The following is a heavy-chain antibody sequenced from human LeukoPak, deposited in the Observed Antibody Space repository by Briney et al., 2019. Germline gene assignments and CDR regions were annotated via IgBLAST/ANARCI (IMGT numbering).Heavy chain of an antibody. D-gene: IGHD1-26*01. J-gene: IGHJ6*02. CDR1: GFTVSSNY. CDR2: IKSKTDGGTT. Sequence: PGGSLRLSCAASGFTVSSNYMSWVRQAPGKGLEWVGRIKSKTDGGTTDYAAPVKGRFTISRDDSKNTLYLQMNSLRAEDTAVYYCARDLLGGFYGMDVWGQGTTVTVSS. CDR3: ARDLLGGFYGMDV. V-gene: IGHV3-15*01.